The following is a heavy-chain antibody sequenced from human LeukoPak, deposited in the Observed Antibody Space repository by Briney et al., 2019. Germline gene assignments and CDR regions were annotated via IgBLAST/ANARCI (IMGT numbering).Heavy chain of an antibody. V-gene: IGHV4-38-2*01. Sequence: SETLSLTCAVSGYSISSGYYWGWIRQPPGKGLEWIGSIYHSGSTYYNPSLKSRVTISVDTSKNQFSLELSSVTAADTAVYYCASQYYDSSGYYYASFDYWGQGTLVTVSS. CDR3: ASQYYDSSGYYYASFDY. CDR2: IYHSGST. D-gene: IGHD3-22*01. J-gene: IGHJ4*02. CDR1: GYSISSGYY.